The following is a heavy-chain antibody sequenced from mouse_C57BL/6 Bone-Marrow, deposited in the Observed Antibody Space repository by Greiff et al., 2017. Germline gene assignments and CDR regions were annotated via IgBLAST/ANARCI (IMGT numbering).Heavy chain of an antibody. CDR2: IWGGGST. J-gene: IGHJ4*01. Sequence: VKLVESGPGLVAPSQSLSITCTVSGFSLTSYGVDWVRQPPGKGLEWLGVIWGGGSTNYNSALMSRLSISTDNSKSQVFLKMKSLQTEDTAMYYCATLWLRRRNYAMDYWGQGTSVTVSS. D-gene: IGHD2-2*01. CDR1: GFSLTSYG. V-gene: IGHV2-9*01. CDR3: ATLWLRRRNYAMDY.